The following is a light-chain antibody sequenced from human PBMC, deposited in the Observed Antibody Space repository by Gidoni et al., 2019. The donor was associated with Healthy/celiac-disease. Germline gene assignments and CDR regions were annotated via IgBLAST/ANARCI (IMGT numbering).Light chain of an antibody. CDR1: QGISNS. Sequence: NQLTQSPSPLPASVGDRDTITCRASQGISNSLAWYQQNPGKAAKLLLYAASRLESGVPSRFSGSGSWTDYSLTISSLQPEDFATYYCQQYYSTPPYTFGHGTKLEIK. J-gene: IGKJ2*01. V-gene: IGKV1-NL1*01. CDR3: QQYYSTPPYT. CDR2: AAS.